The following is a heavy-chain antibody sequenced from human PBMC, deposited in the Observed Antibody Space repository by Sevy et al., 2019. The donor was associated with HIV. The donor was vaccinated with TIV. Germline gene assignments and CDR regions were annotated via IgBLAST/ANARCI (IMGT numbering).Heavy chain of an antibody. CDR2: ISGSGGST. V-gene: IGHV3-23*01. Sequence: GGSLRLSCAASGFTFNSYAMSWVRQAPGKGLEWVSAISGSGGSTYYADSVKGRFTISRDNSKNTLYLQMNSLRAEDTAVYYCAKYYYGSGSYYNEQPGQAGLFAFDIWGQGTMVTVSS. J-gene: IGHJ3*02. CDR1: GFTFNSYA. D-gene: IGHD3-10*01. CDR3: AKYYYGSGSYYNEQPGQAGLFAFDI.